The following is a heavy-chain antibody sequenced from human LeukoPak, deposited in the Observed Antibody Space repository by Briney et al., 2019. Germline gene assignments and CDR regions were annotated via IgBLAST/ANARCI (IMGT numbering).Heavy chain of an antibody. V-gene: IGHV4-4*07. J-gene: IGHJ3*02. CDR3: ARSVAKKDTLGPGSAFDI. D-gene: IGHD2-15*01. CDR2: IYTSGST. CDR1: GGSISSYC. Sequence: SETLSLTCAVSGGSISSYCWSWIRQSAVKGLEWIVRIYTSGSTNYTPSLKSRVTMSVVTSKNHCSQKLSSVTDAATAVYYCARSVAKKDTLGPGSAFDIWGQGIMVTVSS.